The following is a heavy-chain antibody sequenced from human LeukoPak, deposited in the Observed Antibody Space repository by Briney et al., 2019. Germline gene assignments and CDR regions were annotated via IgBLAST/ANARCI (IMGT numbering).Heavy chain of an antibody. CDR1: GYSFTSYW. Sequence: GESLKISCKGSGYSFTSYWIGWVRQMPGKGLEWMGIIYPGDSDTRYSPSFQGQVTISADKSISTAYLQWNSLKASDTAMYYCARLHYYDILTGYLYYFDYWGQGTLVTVSS. CDR3: ARLHYYDILTGYLYYFDY. CDR2: IYPGDSDT. D-gene: IGHD3-9*01. J-gene: IGHJ4*02. V-gene: IGHV5-51*01.